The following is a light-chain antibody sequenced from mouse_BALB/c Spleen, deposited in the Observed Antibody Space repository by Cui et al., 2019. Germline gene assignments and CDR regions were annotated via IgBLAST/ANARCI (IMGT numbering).Light chain of an antibody. CDR3: QQWSSNPLT. Sequence: QIVLTQSTAIMSASPGERVTMTCSASSSVSSSYLYWYQQKSGSSPKLWIYSISNLASGVPARFSGSGSGTSYSLTINSMEAEDAATYYCQQWSSNPLTFGAGTKLELK. V-gene: IGKV4-79*01. CDR2: SIS. J-gene: IGKJ5*01. CDR1: SSVSSSY.